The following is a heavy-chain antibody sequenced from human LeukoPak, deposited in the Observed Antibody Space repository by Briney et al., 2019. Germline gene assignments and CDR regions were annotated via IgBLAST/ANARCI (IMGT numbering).Heavy chain of an antibody. J-gene: IGHJ4*02. CDR3: ARTGPGTKQQNFDY. CDR1: GGSFSGYY. V-gene: IGHV4-34*01. CDR2: INHSGST. Sequence: PSETLSLTCAVYGGSFSGYYWSWIRQPPGKGLEWIGEINHSGSTNYNPSLKSRVTISVDTSKNQFSLKLSSVTAADTAVYYCARTGPGTKQQNFDYWGQGTLVTVSS. D-gene: IGHD1-14*01.